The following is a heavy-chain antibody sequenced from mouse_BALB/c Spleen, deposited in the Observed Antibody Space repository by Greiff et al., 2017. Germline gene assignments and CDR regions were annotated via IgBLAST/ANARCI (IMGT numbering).Heavy chain of an antibody. CDR1: GFTFSSYA. J-gene: IGHJ3*01. CDR2: ISSGGSYT. CDR3: ARDAY. Sequence: EVQGVESGGGLVKPGGSLKLSCAASGFTFSSYAMSWVRQSPEKRLEWVAEISSGGSYTYYPDTVTGRFTISRDNAKNTLYLEMSSLRSEDTAMYYCARDAYWGQGTRVTVSA. V-gene: IGHV5-9-4*01.